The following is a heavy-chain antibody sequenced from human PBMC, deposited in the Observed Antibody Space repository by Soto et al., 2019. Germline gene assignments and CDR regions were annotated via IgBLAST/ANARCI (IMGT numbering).Heavy chain of an antibody. CDR2: IHYSGST. Sequence: PSETLSLTCTVSGGSINSYYWSWIRQPPGKGLEWIGYIHYSGSTNYNPSLKSRVTISVDTSKNQFSLKLSSVTAADTAVYYCAREPTVWGQGTLVTVSS. D-gene: IGHD1-26*01. J-gene: IGHJ4*02. V-gene: IGHV4-59*12. CDR3: AREPTV. CDR1: GGSINSYY.